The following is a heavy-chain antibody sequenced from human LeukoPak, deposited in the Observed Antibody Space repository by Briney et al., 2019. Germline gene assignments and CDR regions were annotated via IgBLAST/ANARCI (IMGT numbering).Heavy chain of an antibody. CDR1: GYTFTSYG. V-gene: IGHV1-18*01. D-gene: IGHD4-17*01. J-gene: IGHJ5*02. CDR2: FSAYSGNT. Sequence: ASVKVSCKASGYTFTSYGSSWVRQAPGQGLEWMGWFSAYSGNTNYAQKLQGRVTMTTDTSTSTAYMELRSLRSDDTTVYYCARTTADNWFDPWGQGTLVTVSS. CDR3: ARTTADNWFDP.